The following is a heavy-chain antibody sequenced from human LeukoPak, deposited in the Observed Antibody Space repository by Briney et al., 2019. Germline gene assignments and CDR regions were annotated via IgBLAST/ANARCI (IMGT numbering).Heavy chain of an antibody. Sequence: GASVKVSCKASGYTFTSYYMHWVRQAPGQGLEWMGIINPSGGSTSYAQKFQGRVTMTRDMSTSTVYMELSSLRSEDTAVYYCARDSDWDTGYCTNGVCYSQFRGHWFDPWGQGTLVTVSS. V-gene: IGHV1-46*01. D-gene: IGHD2-8*01. CDR1: GYTFTSYY. J-gene: IGHJ5*02. CDR2: INPSGGST. CDR3: ARDSDWDTGYCTNGVCYSQFRGHWFDP.